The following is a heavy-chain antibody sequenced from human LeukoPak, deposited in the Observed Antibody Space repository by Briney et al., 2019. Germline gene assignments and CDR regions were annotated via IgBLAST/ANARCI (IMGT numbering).Heavy chain of an antibody. J-gene: IGHJ4*02. V-gene: IGHV3-49*04. CDR3: TRVTYYYDNSGYFHFDS. D-gene: IGHD3-22*01. CDR1: GFTFGDYA. CDR2: IRRKAHGGTT. Sequence: PGGSLRLSCTTSGFTFGDYAMSWVRQAPGKGLEWVSFIRRKAHGGTTEYAASVKGRFSSSRDDSKSIAYLQMNSLKTEDTAVYFCTRVTYYYDNSGYFHFDSWAREAWSPSPQ.